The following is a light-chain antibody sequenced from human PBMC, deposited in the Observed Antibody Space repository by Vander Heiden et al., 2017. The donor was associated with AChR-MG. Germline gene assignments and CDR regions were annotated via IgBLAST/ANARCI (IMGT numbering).Light chain of an antibody. CDR1: QSVFYSSNNNNY. V-gene: IGKV4-1*01. Sequence: DIVMTQSPASLAVSPGARATINCKCSQSVFYSSNNNNYLDWYQEEPGQPPRLHSYWASTRESGVPERFSGRGSGTDFTLTISSLQAEDVAVYYCQQYYSTPRTFGQGTKVEIK. CDR3: QQYYSTPRT. CDR2: WAS. J-gene: IGKJ1*01.